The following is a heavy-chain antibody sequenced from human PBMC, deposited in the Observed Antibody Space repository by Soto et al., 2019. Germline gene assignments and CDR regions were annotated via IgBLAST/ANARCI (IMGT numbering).Heavy chain of an antibody. Sequence: QSQTLSLTCAISGDSVSSNSAAWNWIRQSPSRGLEWLGRTYYRSKWYNDYAVSVKSRITINPDTSKNQFSLQLNSVTPEDTAVYYCARVHSSSSEYYYYYMDVWGKGTTVTVSS. CDR1: GDSVSSNSAA. CDR2: TYYRSKWYN. J-gene: IGHJ6*03. D-gene: IGHD6-6*01. CDR3: ARVHSSSSEYYYYYMDV. V-gene: IGHV6-1*01.